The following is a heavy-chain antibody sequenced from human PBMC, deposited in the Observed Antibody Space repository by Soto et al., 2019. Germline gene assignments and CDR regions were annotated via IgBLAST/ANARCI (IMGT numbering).Heavy chain of an antibody. CDR2: ISGSGGNT. Sequence: EVQLLESGGGLVQPGGSLRLSCAASGFTFSSYAMSWVRQAPGKGLEWVSAISGSGGNTYYADSVKGRFTISRDNSKNTVYLQMSSLRAEDTAVYYCAKGPMIVVVGGWFDPWGQGTLVTVSS. CDR1: GFTFSSYA. V-gene: IGHV3-23*01. CDR3: AKGPMIVVVGGWFDP. J-gene: IGHJ5*02. D-gene: IGHD3-22*01.